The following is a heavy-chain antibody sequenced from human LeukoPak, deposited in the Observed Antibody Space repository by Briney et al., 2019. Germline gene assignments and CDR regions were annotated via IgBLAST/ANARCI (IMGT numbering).Heavy chain of an antibody. V-gene: IGHV3-30*04. D-gene: IGHD4-17*01. J-gene: IGHJ3*02. CDR2: ISHDGSDK. CDR1: EFTLKIYP. Sequence: GGSLRLSCAASEFTLKIYPMHWVRQAPGKGLEWLSVISHDGSDKNNADSVKGRFIISRDNSKNTIYPQLNSLRPEDTAMYYCAREGVRTTVDAFDIWGLGTMVIVSS. CDR3: AREGVRTTVDAFDI.